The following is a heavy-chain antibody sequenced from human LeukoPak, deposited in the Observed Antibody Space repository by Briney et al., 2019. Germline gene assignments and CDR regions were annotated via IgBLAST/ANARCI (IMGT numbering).Heavy chain of an antibody. CDR3: ARGSGYSSSWDFDY. Sequence: GGSLRLSCAASGFTFSSYDMHGVRQATGKGLEWVSAIGTAGDTYYPGSVKGRFTISRENAKNSLYLQMNSLRAGDTAVYYCARGSGYSSSWDFDYWGQGALVTVSS. D-gene: IGHD6-13*01. CDR1: GFTFSSYD. V-gene: IGHV3-13*01. CDR2: IGTAGDT. J-gene: IGHJ4*02.